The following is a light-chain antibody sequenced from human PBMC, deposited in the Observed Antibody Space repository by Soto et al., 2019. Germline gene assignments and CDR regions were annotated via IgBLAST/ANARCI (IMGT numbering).Light chain of an antibody. CDR2: GAS. CDR3: QQYSAWPLT. V-gene: IGKV3-15*01. CDR1: QSVRSN. Sequence: EIVMTQSPATLSVSPGERATLFCRASQSVRSNFLAWYQQKPGQAPRLLLYGASTRATGVPARFSGSGSGTVFTLTISCLQSEDFAVYYCQQYSAWPLTFGGGTKVEIK. J-gene: IGKJ4*01.